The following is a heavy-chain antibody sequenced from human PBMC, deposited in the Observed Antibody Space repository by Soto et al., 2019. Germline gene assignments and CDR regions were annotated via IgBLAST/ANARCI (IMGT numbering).Heavy chain of an antibody. CDR2: IKLDASEK. V-gene: IGHV3-7*01. J-gene: IGHJ4*01. Sequence: PSETLSLTCTVSGGSISSGDYYWSWIRQAPGKGLEWLGTIKLDASEKKYVDSVKGRFTMSRDNAKNSLYLQMDSLRAEDTAVYYCARDSGYGSGASVNHYLDFWGRGTLVTVSS. CDR1: GGSISSGDYY. CDR3: ARDSGYGSGASVNHYLDF. D-gene: IGHD3-10*01.